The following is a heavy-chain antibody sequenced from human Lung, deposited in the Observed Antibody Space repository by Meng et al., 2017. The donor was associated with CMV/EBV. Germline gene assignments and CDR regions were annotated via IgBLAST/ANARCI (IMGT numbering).Heavy chain of an antibody. CDR2: ISAYNGDT. J-gene: IGHJ4*02. CDR1: GYIFTKYG. V-gene: IGHV1-18*01. D-gene: IGHD6-19*01. Sequence: ASXXVSXKASGYIFTKYGVNWMRQAPGQGPEWMGWISAYNGDTMYAPKVQGRVTMTTDTSTSTAYMELRGLRSDDTAVYYCARDAGTIAVSGIGDYWGQGXLVTASS. CDR3: ARDAGTIAVSGIGDY.